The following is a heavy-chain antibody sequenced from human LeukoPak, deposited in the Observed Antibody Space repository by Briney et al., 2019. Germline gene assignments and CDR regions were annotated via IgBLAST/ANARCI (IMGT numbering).Heavy chain of an antibody. CDR1: GYTFTSYA. V-gene: IGHV7-4-1*02. CDR2: INTNTGNP. Sequence: ASVKVPCKASGYTFTSYAMNWVRQAPGQGLEWMGWINTNTGNPTYAQGFTGRFVFSLDTSVSTAYLQISSLKAEDTAVYYCARSSDIVVVPAAIHDYWGQGTLVTVSS. J-gene: IGHJ4*02. D-gene: IGHD2-2*01. CDR3: ARSSDIVVVPAAIHDY.